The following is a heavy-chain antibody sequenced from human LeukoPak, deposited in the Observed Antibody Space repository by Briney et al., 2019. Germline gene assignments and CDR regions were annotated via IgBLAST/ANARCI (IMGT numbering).Heavy chain of an antibody. CDR1: GFTFSSYG. D-gene: IGHD6-19*01. V-gene: IGHV3-30*18. J-gene: IGHJ4*02. CDR3: ANRLSLAGGADFDY. CDR2: ISYDGSKI. Sequence: GGSLRLSCAVSGFTFSSYGMHWVRQAPGSGLEWVAGISYDGSKIYYADSVKGRVTISRDNSKNTLYLEMNSLRGEDTAIYHCANRLSLAGGADFDYWGQGTLVTVSS.